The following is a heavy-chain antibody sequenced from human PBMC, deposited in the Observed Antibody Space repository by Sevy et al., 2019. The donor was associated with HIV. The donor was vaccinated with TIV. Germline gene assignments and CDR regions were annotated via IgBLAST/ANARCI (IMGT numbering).Heavy chain of an antibody. CDR2: TNYNGVNK. CDR1: GFTFSNSG. V-gene: IGHV3-30*02. CDR3: AKNGQVQGVIVPVSY. D-gene: IGHD3-10*01. J-gene: IGHJ4*02. Sequence: GGSLRLSCATSGFTFSNSGMHWIRQAPGKGLEWLSFTNYNGVNKSYADSVKGRFAISRDNSKSTLYLQMDTLRAEDTAVYYCAKNGQVQGVIVPVSYWGQGTLVTVSS.